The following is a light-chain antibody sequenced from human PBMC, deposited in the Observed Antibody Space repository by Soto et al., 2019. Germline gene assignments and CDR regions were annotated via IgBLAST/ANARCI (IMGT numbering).Light chain of an antibody. CDR1: QDISNY. CDR3: QQYDNLPSIT. CDR2: AAS. V-gene: IGKV1-33*01. J-gene: IGKJ5*01. Sequence: DIQMTQSPSSLSASVGDRVTITCQASQDISNYLNWYPQKPGKAPKLLIYAASNLEPGVPSRDSGNGSVTAFTLAISSLQPKAIATCYCQQYDNLPSITSDQGTRQAVK.